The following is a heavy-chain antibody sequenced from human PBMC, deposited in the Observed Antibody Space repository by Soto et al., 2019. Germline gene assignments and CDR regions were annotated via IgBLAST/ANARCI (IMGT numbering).Heavy chain of an antibody. J-gene: IGHJ5*02. V-gene: IGHV3-21*04. Sequence: PGGSLRLSCAASGFTFSSYSMNWVRQAPGKGLEWVSSISSSGSSIYYADSVKGRFTISRDNSKNTLYLQMNSLRAEDTAVYYCAKSGSSWYPYWFDPWGQGTLVTVSS. CDR3: AKSGSSWYPYWFDP. CDR1: GFTFSSYS. D-gene: IGHD6-13*01. CDR2: ISSSGSSI.